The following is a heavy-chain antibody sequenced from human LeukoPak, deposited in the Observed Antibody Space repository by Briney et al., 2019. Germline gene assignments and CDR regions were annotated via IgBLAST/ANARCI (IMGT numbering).Heavy chain of an antibody. D-gene: IGHD3-22*01. CDR2: IYPGDSDT. CDR3: ARHINSRNYYDSSGFPDLYNWFDP. V-gene: IGHV5-51*01. CDR1: GYSFINYW. J-gene: IGHJ5*02. Sequence: GESLKISCKGSGYSFINYWIGWVRQMPGKGLEWMGIIYPGDSDTRYSPSFQGQVTISADKSISTAYLQWSSLKASDTAMYYCARHINSRNYYDSSGFPDLYNWFDPWGQGTLVTVSS.